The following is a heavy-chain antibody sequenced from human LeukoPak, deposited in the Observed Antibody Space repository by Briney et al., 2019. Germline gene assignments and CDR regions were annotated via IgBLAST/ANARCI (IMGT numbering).Heavy chain of an antibody. J-gene: IGHJ4*02. D-gene: IGHD2-8*01. Sequence: PSETLSLTCTVSGGSISSYYWSWIRQPPGKGLEWIGYIYYSGSTNYNPSLKSRVTISVDTSKNQFSLKLSSVTAADTAVYYCAAYTGYCTNVVCYDYDSWGQGTLVTVSS. CDR2: IYYSGST. CDR3: AAYTGYCTNVVCYDYDS. CDR1: GGSISSYY. V-gene: IGHV4-59*01.